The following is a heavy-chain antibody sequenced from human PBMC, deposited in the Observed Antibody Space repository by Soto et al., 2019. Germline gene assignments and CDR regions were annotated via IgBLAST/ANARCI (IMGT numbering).Heavy chain of an antibody. CDR2: IKQDGSEK. Sequence: EVQLVESGGGLVQPGGSLRLSCAASGFTFSSYWMSWVRQAPGKGLEWVANIKQDGSEKYYMDSMKGRFTISRDNAKNSLFLQMNSLRAEDTALYYCASVFGSPTSYWYFDLWGRGTLVTVSS. J-gene: IGHJ2*01. CDR3: ASVFGSPTSYWYFDL. D-gene: IGHD3-10*01. V-gene: IGHV3-7*01. CDR1: GFTFSSYW.